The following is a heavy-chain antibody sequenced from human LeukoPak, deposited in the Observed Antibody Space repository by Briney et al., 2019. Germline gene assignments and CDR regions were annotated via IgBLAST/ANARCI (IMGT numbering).Heavy chain of an antibody. V-gene: IGHV4-59*11. J-gene: IGHJ4*02. CDR3: ARVVAAAGTWYFDY. CDR2: IYYSGST. CDR1: GGSISSHY. Sequence: SETPSLTCTVSGGSISSHYWSWIRQPPGKGLEWIGYIYYSGSTNYNPSLKSRVTISVDTSKNQFSLKLSSVTAADTAVYYCARVVAAAGTWYFDYWGQGTLVTVSS. D-gene: IGHD6-13*01.